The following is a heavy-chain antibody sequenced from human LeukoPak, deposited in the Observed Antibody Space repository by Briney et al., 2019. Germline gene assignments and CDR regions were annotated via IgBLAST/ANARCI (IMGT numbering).Heavy chain of an antibody. V-gene: IGHV1-46*01. CDR1: GYTFTSYY. D-gene: IGHD3-10*01. CDR3: ARDRSYGDYYYYGMDV. Sequence: ASVKVSCKASGYTFTSYYMHWVRQAPGQGLEWMGIINPSGGSTSYAQKFQGRVTMTRDTSTSTVYMELSSLRFEDTAVYYCARDRSYGDYYYYGMDVWGQGTTVTVSS. J-gene: IGHJ6*02. CDR2: INPSGGST.